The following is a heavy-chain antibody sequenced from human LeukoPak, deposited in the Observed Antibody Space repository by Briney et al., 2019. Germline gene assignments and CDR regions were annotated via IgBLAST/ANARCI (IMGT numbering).Heavy chain of an antibody. CDR3: ARDGAYYYGSGSSYNGLDY. D-gene: IGHD3-10*01. CDR1: GFTFSSYA. CDR2: IWYDGSNK. Sequence: GGSLRLSGAASGFTFSSYAMSWVRQAPGKGLEWVALIWYDGSNKYYADSVKGRFTISRDNSKNTLYVEMNSLRVEDTAVYYCARDGAYYYGSGSSYNGLDYWGQGTLVSVSS. J-gene: IGHJ4*02. V-gene: IGHV3-33*08.